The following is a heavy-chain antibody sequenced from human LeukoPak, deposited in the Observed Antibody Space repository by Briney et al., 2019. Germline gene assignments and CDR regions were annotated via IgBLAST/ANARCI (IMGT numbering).Heavy chain of an antibody. Sequence: SGGSLRLACATSGFTFTSYTMSWVRQAPGKGLEWVANIKQDGSEKYYVDSVKGRFTISRDNAKNSLYLQMNSLRAEDTAVYYCARVGGYCSSTSCQFFDYWSQGTLVTVSS. D-gene: IGHD2-2*01. CDR1: GFTFTSYT. CDR3: ARVGGYCSSTSCQFFDY. V-gene: IGHV3-7*04. CDR2: IKQDGSEK. J-gene: IGHJ4*02.